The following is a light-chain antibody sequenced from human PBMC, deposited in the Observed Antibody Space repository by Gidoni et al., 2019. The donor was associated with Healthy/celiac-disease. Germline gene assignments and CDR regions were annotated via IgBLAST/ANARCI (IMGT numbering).Light chain of an antibody. CDR3: CSYAGSVV. CDR1: SSYVGSYNL. Sequence: QSALTQPASESGSPGQSITISCTGTSSYVGSYNLVSWYQQHPGKAPKLMIYEGSKRPSGVSNRFSGSKSGNTASLTISGLQAEDEADYYCCSYAGSVVFGGGTKLTVL. CDR2: EGS. V-gene: IGLV2-23*01. J-gene: IGLJ2*01.